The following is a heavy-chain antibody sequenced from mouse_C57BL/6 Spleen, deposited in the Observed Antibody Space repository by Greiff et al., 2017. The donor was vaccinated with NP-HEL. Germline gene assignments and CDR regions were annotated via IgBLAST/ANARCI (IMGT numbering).Heavy chain of an antibody. CDR2: IYPRDGST. CDR3: AREADGGFAY. CDR1: GYTFTSYD. V-gene: IGHV1-85*01. J-gene: IGHJ3*01. Sequence: QVQLKESGPQLVKPGASVKLSCKASGYTFTSYDINWVKQRPGQGLEWIGWIYPRDGSTKYNEKFKGKATLTVDTSSSTAYRELHSLTSEDSAVYFCAREADGGFAYWGQGTLVTVSA.